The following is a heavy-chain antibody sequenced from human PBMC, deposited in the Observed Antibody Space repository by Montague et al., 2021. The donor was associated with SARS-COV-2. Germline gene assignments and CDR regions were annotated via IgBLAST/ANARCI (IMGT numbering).Heavy chain of an antibody. CDR2: TYYRSRWFN. D-gene: IGHD1-14*01. CDR1: GDSVSSNSAA. CDR3: ARATEWRGYYYYYYTDV. V-gene: IGHV6-1*01. Sequence: CAISGDSVSSNSAAWNWIRQSPSRGLEWLGRTYYRSRWFNDYAVSIRSRITINPDTSKNQFSLQLNSVTPEDTAVYYCARATEWRGYYYYYYTDVWGKGTTVTVSS. J-gene: IGHJ6*03.